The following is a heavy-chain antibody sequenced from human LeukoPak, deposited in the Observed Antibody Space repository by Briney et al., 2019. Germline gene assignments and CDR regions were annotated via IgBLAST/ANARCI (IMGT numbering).Heavy chain of an antibody. V-gene: IGHV1-18*01. D-gene: IGHD1-1*01. CDR2: ISAYNGNT. CDR3: ARRNDRNFYYYYGMDV. Sequence: ASVKVSCKASGYTFTSYGISWVRQAPGQGLEWMGWISAYNGNTNYAQKLQGRVTMTADTSTSTAYMELSSLRSEDTAVYYCARRNDRNFYYYYGMDVWGQGTTVTVSS. J-gene: IGHJ6*02. CDR1: GYTFTSYG.